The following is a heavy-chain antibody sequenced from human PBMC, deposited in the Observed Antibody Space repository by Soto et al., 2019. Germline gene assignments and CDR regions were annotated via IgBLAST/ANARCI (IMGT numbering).Heavy chain of an antibody. J-gene: IGHJ4*02. V-gene: IGHV4-59*08. D-gene: IGHD1-1*01. CDR2: IYYSGST. Sequence: SETLSLTCTVSGRSLSSYYWSWIRQPPGKGLEWIWYIYYSGSTNYNPSLKSRVTISVDTSKNQFSLKLSSVTAADTAVYYCARRYGYSFDYWGQGTLVTVSS. CDR1: GRSLSSYY. CDR3: ARRYGYSFDY.